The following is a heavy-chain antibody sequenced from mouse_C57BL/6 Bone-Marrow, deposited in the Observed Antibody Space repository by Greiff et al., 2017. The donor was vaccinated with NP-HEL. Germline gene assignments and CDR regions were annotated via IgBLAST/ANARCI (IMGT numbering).Heavy chain of an antibody. J-gene: IGHJ3*01. CDR3: AREETGTYAWFAY. CDR2: INPNNGGT. V-gene: IGHV1-26*01. D-gene: IGHD4-1*01. CDR1: GYTFTDYY. Sequence: EVQLQQSGPELVKPGASVKISCKASGYTFTDYYMNWVKQSHGKSLEWIGDINPNNGGTSYNQKFKGKATLTVDKSSSTAYMELRSLTSEDSAVYYCAREETGTYAWFAYWGQGTLVTVSA.